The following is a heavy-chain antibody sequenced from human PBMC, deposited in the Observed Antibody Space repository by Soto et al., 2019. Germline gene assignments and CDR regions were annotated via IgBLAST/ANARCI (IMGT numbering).Heavy chain of an antibody. CDR3: ARALKKFKYSSCWYVAYYYGMDA. CDR2: IIPIFGTA. D-gene: IGHD6-13*01. Sequence: ASVKVSCKASGYTFTSYGISWVRQAPGQGLEWMGGIIPIFGTANYAQKFQGRVTITADESTSTAYMELSSLRSEDTAVYYCARALKKFKYSSCWYVAYYYGMDAWGQGTTVTVSS. V-gene: IGHV1-69*13. J-gene: IGHJ6*02. CDR1: GYTFTSYG.